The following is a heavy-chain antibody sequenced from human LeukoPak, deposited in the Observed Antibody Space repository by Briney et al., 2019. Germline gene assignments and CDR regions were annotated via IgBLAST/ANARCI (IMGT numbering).Heavy chain of an antibody. V-gene: IGHV1-69*13. J-gene: IGHJ3*02. CDR2: IFPIFGTA. CDR3: ARGSYYYDSSGYALFDAFDI. Sequence: ASVKVSCKASGGTFSSYAISWVRQAPGQGLEWMGGIFPIFGTANYAQKFQGRVTITADESTSTAYMELSSLRSEDTAVYYCARGSYYYDSSGYALFDAFDIWGQGTMVTVSS. D-gene: IGHD3-22*01. CDR1: GGTFSSYA.